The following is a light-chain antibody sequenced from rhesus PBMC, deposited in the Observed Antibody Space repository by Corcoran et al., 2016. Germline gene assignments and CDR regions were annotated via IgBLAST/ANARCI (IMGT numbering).Light chain of an antibody. V-gene: IGLV7-76*01. CDR2: HTN. Sequence: QAVVTQEPSLTVSPGGTVTLTCGSSAGAVTSDNYPNWFQQKPGQAPRGLIYHTNTKHSWTPARFSGSLAGGKAALTLSGAQAEDEAEYYCLLSSSGAYIFGSGTRLTVL. J-gene: IGLJ1*01. CDR1: AGAVTSDNY. CDR3: LLSSSGAYI.